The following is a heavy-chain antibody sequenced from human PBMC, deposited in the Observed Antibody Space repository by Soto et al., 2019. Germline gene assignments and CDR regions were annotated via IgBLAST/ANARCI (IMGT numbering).Heavy chain of an antibody. CDR2: IWYDGSNK. D-gene: IGHD2-15*01. Sequence: QVQLVESGGGVVQPGRSLRLSCAASGFTFSSYGMHWVRQAPGKGLEWVAVIWYDGSNKYYADSVKGRFTISRDNSKNTLYLQMNSLRAEETAVYYFARDSDPLGYCSGGSCFPFFSFDYWGQGTLVTVSS. CDR3: ARDSDPLGYCSGGSCFPFFSFDY. V-gene: IGHV3-33*01. CDR1: GFTFSSYG. J-gene: IGHJ4*02.